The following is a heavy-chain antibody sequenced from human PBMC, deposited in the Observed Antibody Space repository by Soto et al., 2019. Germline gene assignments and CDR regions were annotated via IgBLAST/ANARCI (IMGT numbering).Heavy chain of an antibody. Sequence: ASVKVSCKASGYTFTKYAMHWVRQAPGQRLEWMGWINAGNGNTKYSLRFQGRVTITRDTSASTAYMELSSLRSEDTAVYYCARDHYYGSGSYNYFDYWGQGTLVTVSS. CDR2: INAGNGNT. V-gene: IGHV1-3*01. D-gene: IGHD3-10*01. J-gene: IGHJ4*02. CDR1: GYTFTKYA. CDR3: ARDHYYGSGSYNYFDY.